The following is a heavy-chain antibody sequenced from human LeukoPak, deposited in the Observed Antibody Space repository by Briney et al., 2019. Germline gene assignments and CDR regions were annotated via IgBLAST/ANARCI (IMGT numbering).Heavy chain of an antibody. Sequence: GASVKVSCKASGYTFTGYYMHWVRQAPGQGLEWMGWINPNSGGTNYAQKFQGRVTMTRDTSISTAYMELSRLRSDDTAEYYCARGVRNFRLESSYYYYYGMDVWGQGTTVTVSS. J-gene: IGHJ6*02. CDR2: INPNSGGT. V-gene: IGHV1-2*02. CDR3: ARGVRNFRLESSYYYYYGMDV. CDR1: GYTFTGYY. D-gene: IGHD1-1*01.